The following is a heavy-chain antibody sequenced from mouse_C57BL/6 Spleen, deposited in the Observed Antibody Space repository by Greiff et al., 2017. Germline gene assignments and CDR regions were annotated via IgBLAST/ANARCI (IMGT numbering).Heavy chain of an antibody. J-gene: IGHJ2*01. Sequence: QVQLKESGAELVRPGTSVKMSCKASGYTFTNYWIGWAKQRPGHGLEWIGDIYPGGGYTNYNEKFKGKATLTADKSSSTAYMQFSSLTSEDSAIYYCARLDYSNYFDYWGQGTTLTVSS. CDR3: ARLDYSNYFDY. CDR1: GYTFTNYW. CDR2: IYPGGGYT. V-gene: IGHV1-63*01. D-gene: IGHD2-5*01.